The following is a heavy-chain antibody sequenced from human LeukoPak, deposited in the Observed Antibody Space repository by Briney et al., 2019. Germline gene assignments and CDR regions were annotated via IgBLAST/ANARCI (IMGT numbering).Heavy chain of an antibody. Sequence: ASVKVSCKASGYTFTSYGISWVRQAPGQGLEWMGWISAYNGNTNYAQKLQGRVTMTTDTSTSTAYMELRSLRSDDTAVYYCAREDGDTTPAGYYYYGMDVWGQGTTVTVSS. D-gene: IGHD4-17*01. J-gene: IGHJ6*02. CDR1: GYTFTSYG. CDR2: ISAYNGNT. V-gene: IGHV1-18*01. CDR3: AREDGDTTPAGYYYYGMDV.